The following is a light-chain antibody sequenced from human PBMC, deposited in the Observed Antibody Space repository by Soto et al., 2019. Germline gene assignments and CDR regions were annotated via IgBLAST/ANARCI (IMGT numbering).Light chain of an antibody. CDR3: QQYGSSPPYT. Sequence: EIVLTQSPATLSLYPGERATLSCRASQSVSRSYLAWYQQKPGQAPRLLIYGASSRATGIPDRFSGSGSGTDFILTISRLEPEDFAVYYCQQYGSSPPYTFGQGTKLEIK. V-gene: IGKV3-20*01. CDR2: GAS. CDR1: QSVSRSY. J-gene: IGKJ2*01.